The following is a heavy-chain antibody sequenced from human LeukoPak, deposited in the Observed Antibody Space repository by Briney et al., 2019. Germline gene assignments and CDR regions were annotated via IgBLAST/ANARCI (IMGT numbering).Heavy chain of an antibody. CDR1: GYTFTGYY. Sequence: ASVKVSCKASGYTFTGYYMHWVRQAPGQGLEWMGWINPNSGGTNYAQKFQGRVTMTRDTSISTAYMELSRLRSDDTAVYYCARTSYYYDSSVFYYMDVWGKGTTVTVSS. J-gene: IGHJ6*03. CDR2: INPNSGGT. V-gene: IGHV1-2*02. D-gene: IGHD3-22*01. CDR3: ARTSYYYDSSVFYYMDV.